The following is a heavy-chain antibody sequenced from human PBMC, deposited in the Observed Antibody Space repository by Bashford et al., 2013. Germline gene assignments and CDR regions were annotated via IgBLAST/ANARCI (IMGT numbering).Heavy chain of an antibody. Sequence: VRQAPGKGLEWVSVIHSSGSTYYADSVKGRFTISRDNSKNTLYLQMSSLRAGDTAVYYCARDIGDYDSSRYSFGDRLEYFQHWGQGTLVTVSS. CDR3: ARDIGDYDSSRYSFGDRLEYFQH. D-gene: IGHD3-22*01. V-gene: IGHV3-66*01. J-gene: IGHJ1*01. CDR2: IHSSGST.